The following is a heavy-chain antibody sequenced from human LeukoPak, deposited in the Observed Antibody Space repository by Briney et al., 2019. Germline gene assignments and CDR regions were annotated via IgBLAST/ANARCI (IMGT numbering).Heavy chain of an antibody. CDR1: GFTFSTYN. J-gene: IGHJ4*02. D-gene: IGHD4-17*01. Sequence: GGSLRLSCTASGFTFSTYNLNWVRQAPGKGLEWVSFIESSTSTIYYADSVRGRFTISRDNAKNSLYLQMSSLRDEDTAVYYCARCAYGEDYFDYWGQGTLVTVSS. CDR2: IESSTSTI. V-gene: IGHV3-48*02. CDR3: ARCAYGEDYFDY.